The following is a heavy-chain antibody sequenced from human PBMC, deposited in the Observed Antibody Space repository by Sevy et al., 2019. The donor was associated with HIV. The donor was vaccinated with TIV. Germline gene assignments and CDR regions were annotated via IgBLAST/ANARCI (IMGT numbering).Heavy chain of an antibody. CDR1: GDSVSSNSAA. CDR3: ARGGWCSSTSCYYYYGMDV. CDR2: TYYRSKWYN. J-gene: IGHJ6*02. V-gene: IGHV6-1*01. Sequence: SQTLSLTCAISGDSVSSNSAAWNWIRQSPSRGLEWLGRTYYRSKWYNDYAVSVKSRITNNPDTSKNQFSLQLNSVTPEDTAVYYCARGGWCSSTSCYYYYGMDVWGQGTTVTVSS. D-gene: IGHD2-2*01.